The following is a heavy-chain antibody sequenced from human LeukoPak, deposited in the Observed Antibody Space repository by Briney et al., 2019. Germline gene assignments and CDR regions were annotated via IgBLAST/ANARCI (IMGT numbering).Heavy chain of an antibody. CDR3: ARSAYCGGDCYSYYFDY. CDR2: INPNSGGT. CDR1: GYTFTGYY. J-gene: IGHJ4*02. Sequence: ASVKVSCKASGYTFTGYYMHWVRQAPGQGLEWMGWINPNSGGTNYAQKFQGRVTMTRDTSISTAYMELSRLRSDDMAVYYCARSAYCGGDCYSYYFDYWGQGTLVTVSS. D-gene: IGHD2-21*02. V-gene: IGHV1-2*02.